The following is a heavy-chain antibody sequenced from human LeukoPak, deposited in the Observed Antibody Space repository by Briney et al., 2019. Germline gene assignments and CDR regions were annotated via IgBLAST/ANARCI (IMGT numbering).Heavy chain of an antibody. CDR3: ARDRSPAPGRSYGRGHFDY. CDR2: INPNSGGT. Sequence: ASVKVSCKASGYSFTAYYMHWVRQAPGQGLEWMGWINPNSGGTNYAQKFQGRVTMTRDTSISTAYMELSRLRSDDTAVYYCARDRSPAPGRSYGRGHFDYWGQGPRSPSPQ. D-gene: IGHD5-18*01. J-gene: IGHJ4*02. V-gene: IGHV1-2*02. CDR1: GYSFTAYY.